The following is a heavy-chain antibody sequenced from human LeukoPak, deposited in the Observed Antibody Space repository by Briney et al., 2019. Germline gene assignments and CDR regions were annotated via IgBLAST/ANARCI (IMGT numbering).Heavy chain of an antibody. Sequence: GGSLRLSCAASGFTVSSNYMSWVRQAPGKGLEWVSVIYSGGSTYYADSVKGRFTISRDNSKNTLYLQMNSLGAEDTAVYYCARDVYSSGWYLPDYWGQGTLVTVSS. V-gene: IGHV3-53*01. D-gene: IGHD6-19*01. CDR1: GFTVSSNY. CDR2: IYSGGST. CDR3: ARDVYSSGWYLPDY. J-gene: IGHJ4*02.